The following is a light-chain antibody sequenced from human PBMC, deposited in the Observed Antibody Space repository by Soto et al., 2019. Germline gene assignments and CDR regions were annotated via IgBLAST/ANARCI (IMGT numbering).Light chain of an antibody. CDR1: QSISSW. CDR2: KAS. CDR3: QQYNSYPYT. Sequence: DIQMTQSPSTLSASVGDRVTITCRASQSISSWLAWYQQKPGKAPKLLIYKASSLESGVPSRCSGSGSGTEFTLTISSLQHDDFASYYCQQYNSYPYTFGQGTKLEIK. J-gene: IGKJ2*01. V-gene: IGKV1-5*03.